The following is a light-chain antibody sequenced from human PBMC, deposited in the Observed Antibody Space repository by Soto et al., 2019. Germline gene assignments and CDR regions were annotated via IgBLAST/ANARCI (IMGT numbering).Light chain of an antibody. J-gene: IGKJ4*01. Sequence: EIVMTQSPATLSVSRGERATLSCRANQAISSNLAWYQQKPGQAPRLLIYGASTRATGVPDRFSGSGSATEFTLTISSLQSEDFAVYYCQHYNNWLGTFGGGTKVEIK. CDR3: QHYNNWLGT. V-gene: IGKV3-15*01. CDR1: QAISSN. CDR2: GAS.